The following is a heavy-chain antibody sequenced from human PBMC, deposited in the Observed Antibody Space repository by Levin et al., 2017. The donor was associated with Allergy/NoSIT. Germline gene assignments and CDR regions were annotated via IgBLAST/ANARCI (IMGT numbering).Heavy chain of an antibody. J-gene: IGHJ6*02. V-gene: IGHV1-2*02. CDR1: GYTFTGYY. Sequence: ASVKVSCKASGYTFTGYYMHWVRQAPGQGLEWMGWINPNSGGTNYAQKFQGRVTMTRDTSISTAYMELSRLRSDDTAVYYCARLVGMITFPPPQPYYYGMDVWGQGTTVTVSS. CDR3: ARLVGMITFPPPQPYYYGMDV. D-gene: IGHD3-16*01. CDR2: INPNSGGT.